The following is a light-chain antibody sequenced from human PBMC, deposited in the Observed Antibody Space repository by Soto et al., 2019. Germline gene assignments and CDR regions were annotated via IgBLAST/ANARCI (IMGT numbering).Light chain of an antibody. V-gene: IGLV2-14*03. Sequence: QSVLTQPASVSGSPGQSITISCAGTSSDVGVYDFVSWYQQHPGKAPKLLIYDVNNRPAGISNRFSGSKSGNTASLTISGLQAEDEADYYCSSYTTSTTGVFGGGTKLTVL. J-gene: IGLJ2*01. CDR2: DVN. CDR3: SSYTTSTTGV. CDR1: SSDVGVYDF.